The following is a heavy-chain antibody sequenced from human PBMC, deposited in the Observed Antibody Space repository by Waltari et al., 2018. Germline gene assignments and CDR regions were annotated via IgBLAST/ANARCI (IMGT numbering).Heavy chain of an antibody. Sequence: QVKLVQSGAEVTQPGASVKVSCQVSGYTLPELSMHWGRQAPGKGLEWMGGFDPEHGETIYSQKFQGRVTMTEDTSTDTAYMELSSLRSEDTAVYYCATLGSGWSGGYYWGQGTLVTVSS. J-gene: IGHJ4*02. V-gene: IGHV1-24*01. D-gene: IGHD6-19*01. CDR3: ATLGSGWSGGYY. CDR1: GYTLPELS. CDR2: FDPEHGET.